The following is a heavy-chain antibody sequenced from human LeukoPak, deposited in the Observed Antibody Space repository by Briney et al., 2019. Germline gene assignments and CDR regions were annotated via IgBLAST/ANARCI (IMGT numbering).Heavy chain of an antibody. Sequence: GVSLRLSCAASGFTFSDYYMSWIRQAPGKGLEWVSYIRCSRCSTNYADSVKGRFTISRDNAKNSLYLQMNSLRAEDTAVYYCARGEFDIVVVVAATEGNWFDPWGQGTLVTV. CDR1: GFTFSDYY. J-gene: IGHJ5*02. CDR3: ARGEFDIVVVVAATEGNWFDP. CDR2: IRCSRCST. V-gene: IGHV3-11*06. D-gene: IGHD2-15*01.